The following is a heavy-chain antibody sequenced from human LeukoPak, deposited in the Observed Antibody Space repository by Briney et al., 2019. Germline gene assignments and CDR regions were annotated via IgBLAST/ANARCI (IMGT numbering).Heavy chain of an antibody. CDR1: GFTFSSYD. CDR2: ISYDGSNK. CDR3: AKDRAYYDSSGYPAT. J-gene: IGHJ5*02. D-gene: IGHD3-22*01. Sequence: PGGSLRLSCAASGFTFSSYDMHWVRQAPGKGLEWVAVISYDGSNKYYADSVKGRFTISRDNSKNTLYLQMNSLRAEDTAVYYCAKDRAYYDSSGYPATWGQGTLVTVSS. V-gene: IGHV3-30*18.